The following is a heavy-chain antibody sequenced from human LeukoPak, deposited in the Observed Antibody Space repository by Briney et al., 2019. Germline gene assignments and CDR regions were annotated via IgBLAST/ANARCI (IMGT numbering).Heavy chain of an antibody. CDR1: GGSISSGGYS. D-gene: IGHD6-13*01. Sequence: KPSQTLSLTCAVSGGSISSGGYSWSWIRQPPGKGLEWIGYIYHSRSTYYNPSLKSRVTISVDRSKNQFSLKLSSVTAADTAVYYCARSALPERRIRSSSWYYFDYWGQGTLVTVSS. V-gene: IGHV4-30-2*01. CDR2: IYHSRST. CDR3: ARSALPERRIRSSSWYYFDY. J-gene: IGHJ4*02.